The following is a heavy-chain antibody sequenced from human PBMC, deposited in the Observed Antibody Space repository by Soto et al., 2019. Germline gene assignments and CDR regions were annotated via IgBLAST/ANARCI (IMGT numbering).Heavy chain of an antibody. J-gene: IGHJ4*02. CDR1: GGSVSSSGYY. CDR3: AKHETSKTLSVGRKFDY. V-gene: IGHV4-39*01. D-gene: IGHD1-26*01. CDR2: IYYSGTT. Sequence: SETLSLTCTVSGGSVSSSGYYWGWIRQTPGRGLEWIGSIYYSGTTSYNPSLKSRATISVDTSKNQFSLRLSSVTATDTAVYYCAKHETSKTLSVGRKFDYWGQGALVTVSS.